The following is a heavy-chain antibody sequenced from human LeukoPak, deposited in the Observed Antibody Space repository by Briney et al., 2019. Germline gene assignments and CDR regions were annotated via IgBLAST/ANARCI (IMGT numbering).Heavy chain of an antibody. D-gene: IGHD3-10*01. CDR1: GGSISSSNW. V-gene: IGHV4-4*02. Sequence: SETLSLTCAVSGGSISSSNWWSWVRQPPGKGLEWIGEIYHSGSTNYNPSLKSRVTISVDKSKNQFSLKLSSVTAADTAVYYCAREHYYGSGSYLHWGQGTLVTVSS. CDR2: IYHSGST. J-gene: IGHJ4*02. CDR3: AREHYYGSGSYLH.